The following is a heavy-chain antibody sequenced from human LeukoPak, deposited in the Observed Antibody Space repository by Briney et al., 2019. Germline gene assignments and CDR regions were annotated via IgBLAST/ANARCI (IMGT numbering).Heavy chain of an antibody. J-gene: IGHJ4*02. Sequence: GGSLRLSCAASGFRFSLYEMNWARQAPGKGLEWVAYISSSSSTIYYADSVKGRFTISRDNAKNSLYLQMNSLRAEDTAIYYCATQAGYYDSGISDHWGPGTLVTVSS. CDR1: GFRFSLYE. D-gene: IGHD3-10*01. V-gene: IGHV3-48*03. CDR2: ISSSSSTI. CDR3: ATQAGYYDSGISDH.